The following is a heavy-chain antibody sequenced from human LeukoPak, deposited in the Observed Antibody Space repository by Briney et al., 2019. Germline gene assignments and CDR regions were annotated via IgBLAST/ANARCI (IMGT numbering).Heavy chain of an antibody. J-gene: IGHJ4*02. CDR3: ATGTVYYYDSSGYYNDY. V-gene: IGHV5-51*01. CDR1: GYSFTSYW. Sequence: GESLKISCKGSGYSFTSYWIGWVRQLPGKGLEWMGIIYPGDSDTRYSPSFQGQVTISADKSISTAYLQWSGLKASDTAMYYCATGTVYYYDSSGYYNDYWGQGTLVTVSS. CDR2: IYPGDSDT. D-gene: IGHD3-22*01.